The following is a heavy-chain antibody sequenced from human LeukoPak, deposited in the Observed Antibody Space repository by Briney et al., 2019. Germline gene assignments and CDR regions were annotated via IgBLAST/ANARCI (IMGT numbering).Heavy chain of an antibody. CDR1: GFTFSSYA. D-gene: IGHD3-10*01. J-gene: IGHJ4*02. V-gene: IGHV3-30*01. Sequence: GGSLRLSCAASGFTFSSYAMYWVRQAPGKGPEWLAVISYDGGITHYADSVKDRFTISRDNSKNTLFLHLNSLRGDDTAVYYCARDTTYYYDGGSSGPHYFDYWGQGTLVTVSS. CDR3: ARDTTYYYDGGSSGPHYFDY. CDR2: ISYDGGIT.